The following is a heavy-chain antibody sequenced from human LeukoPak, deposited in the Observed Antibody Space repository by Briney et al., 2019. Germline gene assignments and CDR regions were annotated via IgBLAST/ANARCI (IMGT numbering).Heavy chain of an antibody. CDR1: GGTFSSYA. V-gene: IGHV1-69*04. CDR3: ARGLRAFDI. CDR2: IIPILGIA. J-gene: IGHJ3*02. Sequence: GSSVTVSFKASGGTFSSYAISWVRQAPGQGLEWMGRIIPILGIANYAQKFQGRVTITADKSTSTAYMGLSSLRSEDTAVYYCARGLRAFDIWGQGTMVTVSS.